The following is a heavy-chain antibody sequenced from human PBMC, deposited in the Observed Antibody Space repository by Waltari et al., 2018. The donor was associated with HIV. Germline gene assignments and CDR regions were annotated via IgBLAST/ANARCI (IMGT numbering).Heavy chain of an antibody. CDR2: IYTSGST. CDR3: ASGGGYSFHFDY. D-gene: IGHD5-18*01. V-gene: IGHV4-61*02. J-gene: IGHJ4*02. CDR1: GGSISSGSYY. Sequence: QVQLQESGPGLVKPSQTLSLTCTVSGGSISSGSYYGNWIRQPAGQGLEWIWRIYTSGSTNYNPSVKSRVTISVDTSKYQCSLKLSSVTAADTAVYDCASGGGYSFHFDYWGQGTLVTVSS.